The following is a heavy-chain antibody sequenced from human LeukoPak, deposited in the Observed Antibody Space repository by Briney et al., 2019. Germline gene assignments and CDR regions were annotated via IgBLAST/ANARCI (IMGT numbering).Heavy chain of an antibody. V-gene: IGHV3-23*01. CDR3: AKDYSDSRVGDVFLEY. Sequence: PGGSLRLSCAASGLTFSDYAMSWVRQAPGKGLEWVSGITSGFTAHYADSVKGRFTISRDNFRNTFHLQMNSLRAEDTAVYYCAKDYSDSRVGDVFLEYWGQGPLVTVSS. J-gene: IGHJ4*02. D-gene: IGHD1-26*01. CDR2: ITSGFTA. CDR1: GLTFSDYA.